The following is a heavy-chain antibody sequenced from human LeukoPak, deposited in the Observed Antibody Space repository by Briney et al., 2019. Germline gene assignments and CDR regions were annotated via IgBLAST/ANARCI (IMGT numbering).Heavy chain of an antibody. D-gene: IGHD3-10*01. CDR2: ISYDGSKK. CDR3: ARGAPLWFGPYYMDV. Sequence: PGGSLRLSCAASGFSLSSYAMHWVRQAPGKGLEWVAIISYDGSKKYYADSVKGRFTISRDNAKNSLYLQMNSLRAEDTAVYYCARGAPLWFGPYYMDVWGKGTTVTISS. J-gene: IGHJ6*03. CDR1: GFSLSSYA. V-gene: IGHV3-30*04.